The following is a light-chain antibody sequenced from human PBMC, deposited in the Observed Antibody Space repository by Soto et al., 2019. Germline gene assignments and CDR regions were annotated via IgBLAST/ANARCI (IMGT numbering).Light chain of an antibody. CDR1: SSDIGRYYY. V-gene: IGLV2-8*01. CDR2: EVN. CDR3: SSCADGNIFV. Sequence: QSALTQPPSASGSPGESVTISCTGTSSDIGRYYYVSWYQQHAGKAPKVIIYEVNKRPSGVPDRFSGSKSGNTASLTVSGLQSEDEADYYCSSCADGNIFVFGTGTKLTVL. J-gene: IGLJ1*01.